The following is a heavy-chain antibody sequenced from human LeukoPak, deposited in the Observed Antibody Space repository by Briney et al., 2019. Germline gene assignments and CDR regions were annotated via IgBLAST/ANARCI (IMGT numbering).Heavy chain of an antibody. Sequence: TSGGSLRLSCAASGFTFRSHSMNWVRQAPGKGLEWVSSISSSGSIYYADSVKGRFTISRDNAKNSLYLQMNSLRAEDTAVYYCATLTTVVLDAFDIWGQGTMVTVSS. CDR2: ISSSGSI. CDR1: GFTFRSHS. D-gene: IGHD4-23*01. CDR3: ATLTTVVLDAFDI. J-gene: IGHJ3*02. V-gene: IGHV3-21*01.